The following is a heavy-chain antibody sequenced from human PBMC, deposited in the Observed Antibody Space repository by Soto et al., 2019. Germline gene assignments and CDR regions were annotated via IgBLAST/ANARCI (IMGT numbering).Heavy chain of an antibody. D-gene: IGHD3-10*01. J-gene: IGHJ6*03. V-gene: IGHV4-31*03. CDR3: ARTLFRITMVRGAQGGYYYYMDV. CDR1: GGSISSGGYY. Sequence: QVQLQESGPGLVKPSQTLSLTCTVSGGSISSGGYYWSWIRQHPGKGLEWIGYIYYSGSTYYNPSLKSRVTISVDTSKNQFSLKLSSVTAADTAVYYCARTLFRITMVRGAQGGYYYYMDVWGKGTTVTVSS. CDR2: IYYSGST.